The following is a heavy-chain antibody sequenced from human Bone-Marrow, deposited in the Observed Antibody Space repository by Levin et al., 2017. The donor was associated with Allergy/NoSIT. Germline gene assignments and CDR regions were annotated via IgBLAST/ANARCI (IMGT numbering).Heavy chain of an antibody. J-gene: IGHJ6*02. CDR3: ARPPRGAGWNGVNV. V-gene: IGHV1-69*06. CDR2: LLPLFFPP. D-gene: IGHD3-10*01. Sequence: CLSSPLTWVRQAPGPFLSFLFSLLPLFFPPYSSQKFRGRVTITAERSTSTVYIELTRLTFDDTAIYYCARPPRGAGWNGVNVWGQGTTVIVSS. CDR1: CLSSP.